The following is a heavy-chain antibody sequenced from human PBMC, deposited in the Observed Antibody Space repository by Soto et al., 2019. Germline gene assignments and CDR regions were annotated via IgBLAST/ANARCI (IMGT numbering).Heavy chain of an antibody. V-gene: IGHV5-10-1*01. Sequence: PGESLKISCKGSGYRFTTYWINWVRQMPGKGLEWMGRIDPSDSYTKYSPSFQGHVTISADKSISAAYLQWSSLKASDTAVYYCARRGDYAHYDMDVWGQGTTVTVSS. D-gene: IGHD3-16*01. CDR2: IDPSDSYT. CDR1: GYRFTTYW. CDR3: ARRGDYAHYDMDV. J-gene: IGHJ6*02.